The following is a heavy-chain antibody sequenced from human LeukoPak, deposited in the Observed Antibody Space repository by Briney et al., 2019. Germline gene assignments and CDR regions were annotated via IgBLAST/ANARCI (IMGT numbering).Heavy chain of an antibody. CDR2: IPVGSSTI. D-gene: IGHD2-2*03. CDR3: ASGLGNY. Sequence: GGSLRLSCAASGLTVSTYSMNWGRQAPGKGLEWVSWIPVGSSTIYYADSVKGRFTISRDNAKNSLYLQMSSLRVEDTAVYYCASGLGNYWGQGTLVTVSS. CDR1: GLTVSTYS. V-gene: IGHV3-48*01. J-gene: IGHJ4*02.